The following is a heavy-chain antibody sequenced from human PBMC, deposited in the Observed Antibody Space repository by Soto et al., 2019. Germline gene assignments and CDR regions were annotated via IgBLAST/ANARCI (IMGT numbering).Heavy chain of an antibody. Sequence: ASVKVSCKASGYTFTGYYMHWVRQAPGQGLEWMGWINPNSGGTNYAQKFQGWVTMTRDTSISTAYMELSRLRSDDTAVYYCARTTRKYYYYYGMDVWGQGTTVTVSS. CDR3: ARTTRKYYYYYGMDV. D-gene: IGHD4-17*01. J-gene: IGHJ6*02. V-gene: IGHV1-2*04. CDR1: GYTFTGYY. CDR2: INPNSGGT.